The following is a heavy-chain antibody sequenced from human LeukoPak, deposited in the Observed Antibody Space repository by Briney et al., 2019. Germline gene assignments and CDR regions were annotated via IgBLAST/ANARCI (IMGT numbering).Heavy chain of an antibody. CDR1: GFTFNNYG. CDR3: AKGRDSSSWNDAFDI. V-gene: IGHV3-30*02. J-gene: IGHJ3*02. D-gene: IGHD6-13*01. Sequence: GGSLPLSCAETGFTFNNYGMHWVRQAPGKGLEGLAFIRYDGSYTYYDDSVQGRFTLSSDVSKKTLYLQLHRLRRHDTAVYYCAKGRDSSSWNDAFDIWGQGTTVTVSS. CDR2: IRYDGSYT.